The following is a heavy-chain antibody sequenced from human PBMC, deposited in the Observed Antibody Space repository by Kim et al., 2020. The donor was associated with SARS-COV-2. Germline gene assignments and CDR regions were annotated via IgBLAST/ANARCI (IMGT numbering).Heavy chain of an antibody. J-gene: IGHJ4*02. CDR2: NK. V-gene: IGHV3-30*02. Sequence: NKYYADSVKGRFTISRDNSKNTLYLQMNSLRAEDTAVYYCAVSIAAALDYWGQGTLVTVSS. CDR3: AVSIAAALDY. D-gene: IGHD6-13*01.